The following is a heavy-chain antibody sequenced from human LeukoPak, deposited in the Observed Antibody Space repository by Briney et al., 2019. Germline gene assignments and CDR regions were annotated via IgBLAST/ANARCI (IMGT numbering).Heavy chain of an antibody. J-gene: IGHJ4*02. CDR1: GFTFSSYA. D-gene: IGHD2-15*01. CDR2: ISGSGGST. V-gene: IGHV3-23*01. CDR3: AKVGVVVVAAADY. Sequence: GGSLRLSCAASGFTFSSYAMSWVRQAPGKGLEWVSAISGSGGSTYYDDSVKGRFTISRDNSKNTLYLQMNSLRAEDTAVYYCAKVGVVVVAAADYWGQGSLVAVSS.